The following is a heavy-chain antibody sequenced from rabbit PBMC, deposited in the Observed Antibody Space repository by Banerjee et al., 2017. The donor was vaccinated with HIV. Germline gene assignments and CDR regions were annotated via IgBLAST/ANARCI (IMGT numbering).Heavy chain of an antibody. CDR2: IYTGSGSA. V-gene: IGHV1S40*01. CDR3: ARGVYADYFPYGYYFNL. Sequence: QSLEESGGGLVQPEGSLTLTCTASGIDFSSYYYMCWVRQAPGKGLEWIGCIYTGSGSAYYASWAKGRFTISKTSSTTVTLQMTSLTAADTATYFCARGVYADYFPYGYYFNLWGPGTLVTVS. J-gene: IGHJ4*01. CDR1: GIDFSSYYY. D-gene: IGHD6-1*01.